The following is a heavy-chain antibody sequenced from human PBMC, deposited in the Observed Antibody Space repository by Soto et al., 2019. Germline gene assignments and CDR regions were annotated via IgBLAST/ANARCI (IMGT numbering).Heavy chain of an antibody. CDR2: INHRGST. CDR1: GGSFSGYY. J-gene: IGHJ3*02. V-gene: IGHV4-34*01. CDR3: ARGYNWNYLAAFDI. Sequence: QVQLQQWGAGLLKPSETLSLTCAVYGGSFSGYYWSWIRQPPGKGLEWIGEINHRGSTNYNPSLKSRVTISVDTSKNQFSLKLSSVTAADTAVYYCARGYNWNYLAAFDIWGQGTMVTVSS. D-gene: IGHD1-7*01.